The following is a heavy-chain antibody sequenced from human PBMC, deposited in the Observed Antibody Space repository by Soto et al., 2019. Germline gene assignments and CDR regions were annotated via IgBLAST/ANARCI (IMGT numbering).Heavy chain of an antibody. CDR3: AREGSRYSYGPFDY. CDR1: GFTCSSYR. J-gene: IGHJ4*02. CDR2: ISSSSSTI. D-gene: IGHD5-18*01. V-gene: IGHV3-48*02. Sequence: XGSLRLSCSAAGFTCSSYRLNWVRPAPGKGLEWVSYISSSSSTIYYADSVKGRFTISRDNAKNSLYLQMNSLRDEDTAVYYCAREGSRYSYGPFDYWSQGTLVTVSS.